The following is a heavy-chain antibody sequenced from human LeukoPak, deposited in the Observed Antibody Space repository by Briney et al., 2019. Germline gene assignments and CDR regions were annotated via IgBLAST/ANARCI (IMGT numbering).Heavy chain of an antibody. CDR3: ARQTGSDAFDI. CDR1: GGSISSGGYY. Sequence: SETLSLTCTVSGGSISSGGYYWSWIRQHPGKGLEWIGYIYHSGSTYYNPSLKSRVTISVDRSKNQFSLKLSSVTAADTAVYYCARQTGSDAFDIWGQGTMVTVSS. V-gene: IGHV4-30-2*01. J-gene: IGHJ3*02. CDR2: IYHSGST.